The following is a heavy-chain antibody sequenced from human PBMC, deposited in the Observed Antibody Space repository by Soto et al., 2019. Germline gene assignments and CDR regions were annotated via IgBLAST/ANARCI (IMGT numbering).Heavy chain of an antibody. Sequence: SETLSLTCAVYGGSFSGYYWSWIRQPPGKGLEWIGEINHSGSTNYNPSLKSRVTISVDTSKNQFSLKLSSVTAADTAVYYCARALPIAAAGWSGMDVWGQGTTVTVSS. CDR1: GGSFSGYY. D-gene: IGHD6-13*01. CDR2: INHSGST. J-gene: IGHJ6*02. V-gene: IGHV4-34*01. CDR3: ARALPIAAAGWSGMDV.